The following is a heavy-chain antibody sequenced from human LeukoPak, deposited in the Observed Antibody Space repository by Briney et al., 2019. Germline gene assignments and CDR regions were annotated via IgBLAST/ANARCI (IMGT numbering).Heavy chain of an antibody. CDR2: IYYSGST. D-gene: IGHD4-23*01. J-gene: IGHJ4*02. CDR1: GGSISSSSYY. CDR3: ARIRIYGGTDY. V-gene: IGHV4-39*01. Sequence: SETLSLTCTVSGGSISSSSYYWGWIRQPPGKGLEWIGSIYYSGSTYYNPSLKSRVTISVDTSKNQFSLKLSSVTAADTAVYYCARIRIYGGTDYWGQGTLVTVSS.